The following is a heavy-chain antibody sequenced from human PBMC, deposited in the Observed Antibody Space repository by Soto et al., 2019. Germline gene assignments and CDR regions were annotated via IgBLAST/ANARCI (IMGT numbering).Heavy chain of an antibody. CDR1: GGSIGSSSYY. CDR2: IYDRGST. CDR3: ARGPSGDKVDY. Sequence: SETLSLTCTVSGGSIGSSSYYWGWIRQPPGKGLEWIGSIYDRGSTYSNPSLKSRLTTSLDTSKNQFSLKLSSVTAADTAVYYCARGPSGDKVDYWGQGTLVTVSS. D-gene: IGHD1-26*01. J-gene: IGHJ4*02. V-gene: IGHV4-39*01.